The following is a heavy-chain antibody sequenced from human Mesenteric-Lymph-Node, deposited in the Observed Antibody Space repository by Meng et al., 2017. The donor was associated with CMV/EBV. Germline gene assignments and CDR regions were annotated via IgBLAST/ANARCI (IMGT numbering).Heavy chain of an antibody. CDR2: INHSGST. V-gene: IGHV4-34*01. Sequence: QVQLQQWGAGLLQPSETLSRPCAVYGGSFSGYYWSWIRQPPWKGLEWIGEINHSGSTNYNPSLKSRVTISVDTSKNQFSLKLSSVTAADTAVYYCARHQRWLKSEGGFNYWGQGTLVTVSS. J-gene: IGHJ4*02. D-gene: IGHD4-23*01. CDR1: GGSFSGYY. CDR3: ARHQRWLKSEGGFNY.